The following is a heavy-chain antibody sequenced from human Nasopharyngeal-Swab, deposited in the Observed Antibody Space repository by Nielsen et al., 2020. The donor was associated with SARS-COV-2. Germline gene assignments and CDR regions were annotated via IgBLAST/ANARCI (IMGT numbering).Heavy chain of an antibody. Sequence: WIRQSPGKGLEWIGYIYHSGSTYYNPSLKSRVTMSVDRSKNQFSLKLSSVTAADTAVYYCARATAVAGTDYWGQGTLVTVSS. J-gene: IGHJ4*02. D-gene: IGHD6-19*01. V-gene: IGHV4-30-2*06. CDR2: IYHSGST. CDR3: ARATAVAGTDY.